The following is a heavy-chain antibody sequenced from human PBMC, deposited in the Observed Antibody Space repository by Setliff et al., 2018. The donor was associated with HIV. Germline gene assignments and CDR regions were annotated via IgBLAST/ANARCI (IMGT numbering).Heavy chain of an antibody. CDR2: IRSDETNK. CDR1: GFIFSTYG. J-gene: IGHJ4*02. CDR3: ASARIPTGGVSTSLDY. Sequence: PGGSLRLSCAASGFIFSTYGMHWVRQAPGKGLEWVAFIRSDETNKYYSDSVKGRFTISRDDSKNTLFLHLNTLRPEDTAMYFCASARIPTGGVSTSLDYWGQGALVTVSS. D-gene: IGHD3-3*01. V-gene: IGHV3-30*02.